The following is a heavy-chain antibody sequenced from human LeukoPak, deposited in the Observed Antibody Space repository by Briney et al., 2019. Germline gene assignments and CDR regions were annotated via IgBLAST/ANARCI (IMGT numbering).Heavy chain of an antibody. CDR2: ISSSGSII. J-gene: IGHJ6*02. CDR1: GFTFSDYY. D-gene: IGHD6-25*01. V-gene: IGHV3-11*01. Sequence: GGSLRLSCAASGFTFSDYYMSWIRQAPGKGLEWVSYISSSGSIIYYVDSVKGRFTISRDNAKNSLYLQMNSLRAEDTAVYYCARDRLYYYGMDVWGQGTTVTVSS. CDR3: ARDRLYYYGMDV.